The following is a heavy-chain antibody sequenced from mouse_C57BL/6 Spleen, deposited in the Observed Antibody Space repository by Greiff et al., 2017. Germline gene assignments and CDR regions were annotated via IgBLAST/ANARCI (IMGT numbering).Heavy chain of an antibody. CDR1: GFTFSDFY. Sequence: EVMLVESGGGLVQSGRSLRLSCATSGFTFSDFYMEWVRQAPGKGLEWIAASRNKANDYTTEYSASVKGRFIVSRDTSQSILYLQMNALRAEDTAIYYCARDARLTGAFAYWGQGTLVTVSA. J-gene: IGHJ3*01. CDR2: SRNKANDYTT. V-gene: IGHV7-1*01. D-gene: IGHD4-1*01. CDR3: ARDARLTGAFAY.